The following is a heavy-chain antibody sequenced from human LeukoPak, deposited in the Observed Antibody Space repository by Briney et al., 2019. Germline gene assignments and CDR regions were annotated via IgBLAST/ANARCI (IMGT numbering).Heavy chain of an antibody. J-gene: IGHJ5*02. Sequence: GASVKVSCKASGYTFTGYYVHWVRQAPGQGLEWMGWINPNSGGTNYAQKFQGRVTMTRDTSISTAYMELSRLRSDDTAVYYCARDLYSSSWYLWFDPWGQGTLVTVSS. D-gene: IGHD6-13*01. V-gene: IGHV1-2*02. CDR2: INPNSGGT. CDR1: GYTFTGYY. CDR3: ARDLYSSSWYLWFDP.